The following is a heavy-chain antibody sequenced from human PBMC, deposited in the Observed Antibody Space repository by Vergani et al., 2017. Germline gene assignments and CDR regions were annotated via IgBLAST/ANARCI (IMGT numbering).Heavy chain of an antibody. D-gene: IGHD6-13*01. Sequence: VQLQESGPGLVKPSQTLSLTCTVSGGSISSGSYYWSWIRQPAGKGLEWIGRIYTSGSTNYNPSLKSRVTISVDTSKNQFSLKLSSVTAADTALYYCAGVPYSPRAFDIWGQGLMATVSS. CDR1: GGSISSGSYY. J-gene: IGHJ3*02. CDR2: IYTSGST. CDR3: AGVPYSPRAFDI. V-gene: IGHV4-61*02.